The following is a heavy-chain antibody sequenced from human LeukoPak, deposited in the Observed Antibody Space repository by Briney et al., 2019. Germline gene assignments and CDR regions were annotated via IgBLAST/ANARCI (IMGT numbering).Heavy chain of an antibody. D-gene: IGHD5-18*01. CDR1: GGSFSGYY. V-gene: IGHV4-34*01. J-gene: IGHJ4*02. CDR2: INHSGST. CDR3: AREGGYSYGGFDY. Sequence: SETLSLTCAVYGGSFSGYYWSWIRQPPGKGLEWIGEINHSGSTNYNPSLKSRITISLDTSKNQFSLKLSSVTAADTAVYYCAREGGYSYGGFDYWGQGTLVTVSS.